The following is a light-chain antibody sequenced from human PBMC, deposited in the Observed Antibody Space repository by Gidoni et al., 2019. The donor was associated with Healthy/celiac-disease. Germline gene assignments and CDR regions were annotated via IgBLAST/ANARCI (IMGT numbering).Light chain of an antibody. CDR2: EVS. CDR3: SSYTSSSTPYV. CDR1: SSDVGGYNY. V-gene: IGLV2-14*01. Sequence: QSSLTHPASVSGSPGQSLTISCTGTSSDVGGYNYVSWYQQQPGNAPKLLMYEVSNRPSGVSNRFSGSKSGNTASLTISGLQAEDEADYYCSSYTSSSTPYVFGTGTKVTVL. J-gene: IGLJ1*01.